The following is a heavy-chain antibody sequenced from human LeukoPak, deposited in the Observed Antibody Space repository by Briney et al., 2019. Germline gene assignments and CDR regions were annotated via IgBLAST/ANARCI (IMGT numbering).Heavy chain of an antibody. CDR2: LNQDGSEK. CDR3: VKPYYYSSGSFN. V-gene: IGHV3-7*01. Sequence: PGGSLRLSCTASGFTFSPYWMNWIRQAPGKGLEWVANLNQDGSEKNYVDSVKGRFTISRDNAKNSLYLQMNSLRAEDTAMYYCVKPYYYSSGSFNWGQGTLVTVSS. D-gene: IGHD3-10*01. J-gene: IGHJ4*02. CDR1: GFTFSPYW.